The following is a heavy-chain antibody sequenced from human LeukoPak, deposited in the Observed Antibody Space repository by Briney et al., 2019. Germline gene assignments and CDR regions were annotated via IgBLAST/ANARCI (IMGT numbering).Heavy chain of an antibody. CDR1: GFTFSSFA. CDR3: AKEKVVDLIRASDI. Sequence: GGSLRLSCAASGFTFSSFAMSWVRQAPGKGLEWVSTISGSGGSTYYADSVKGRFTISRDNSKNTLYLQMNSLRAEDTALYYCAKEKVVDLIRASDIWGQGTMVTVSS. D-gene: IGHD2-15*01. CDR2: ISGSGGST. J-gene: IGHJ3*02. V-gene: IGHV3-23*01.